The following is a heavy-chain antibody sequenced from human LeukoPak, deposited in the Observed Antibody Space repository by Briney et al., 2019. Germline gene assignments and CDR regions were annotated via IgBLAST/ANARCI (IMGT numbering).Heavy chain of an antibody. Sequence: SETLSLTCTISGGSISSNYWSWLRQPAGKGLEWIGRIYNGGSINYNPSLKSRVTMSVDKSKNQFSLKLSSVTAADTAVYYCARAYYYYMDVWGKGTTVTVSS. CDR2: IYNGGSI. CDR1: GGSISSNY. CDR3: ARAYYYYMDV. J-gene: IGHJ6*03. V-gene: IGHV4-4*07.